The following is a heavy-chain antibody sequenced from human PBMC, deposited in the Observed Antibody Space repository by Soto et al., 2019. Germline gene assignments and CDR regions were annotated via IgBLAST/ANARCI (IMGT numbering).Heavy chain of an antibody. V-gene: IGHV1-3*01. D-gene: IGHD6-13*01. Sequence: QVQLVQSGAEVKKPGASVKVSCKASGYTFSTYAMHWLRQAPGHRLEWMGWINAGNGNTKYSQKFQGRVTITRDTSASTAYMELSRLRSDDTAVYYCARAPRWYTSDSWGQGTLVTVS. CDR1: GYTFSTYA. CDR2: INAGNGNT. J-gene: IGHJ4*02. CDR3: ARAPRWYTSDS.